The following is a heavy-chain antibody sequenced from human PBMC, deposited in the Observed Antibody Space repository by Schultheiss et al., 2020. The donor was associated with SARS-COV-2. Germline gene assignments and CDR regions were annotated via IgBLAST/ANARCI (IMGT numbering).Heavy chain of an antibody. CDR1: GTSISSGGYS. J-gene: IGHJ4*02. V-gene: IGHV4-31*03. CDR2: IYDSGST. CDR3: ARDVYRSLFDS. Sequence: SETLSLTCTVSGTSISSGGYSWTWIRQLPGKGLEWIGSIYDSGSTYYSPSLKSRVTISVDTFKNQFSLTLRSVTAADTAIYYCARDVYRSLFDSWGQGTLVTVSS. D-gene: IGHD4-11*01.